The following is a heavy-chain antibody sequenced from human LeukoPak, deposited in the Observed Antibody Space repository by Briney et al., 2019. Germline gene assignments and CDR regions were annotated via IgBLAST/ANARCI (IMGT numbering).Heavy chain of an antibody. Sequence: GGSLRLSCAASGFTFSSYAMSWVRQAPGKGLEWVSAIGGSGGSTYYADSVKGRFTISRDNSKNTLYLQMNSLRAEDTAVYYCAKDRERHTAMVRWFDYWGQGTLVTVSS. CDR2: IGGSGGST. J-gene: IGHJ4*02. CDR1: GFTFSSYA. V-gene: IGHV3-23*01. D-gene: IGHD5-18*01. CDR3: AKDRERHTAMVRWFDY.